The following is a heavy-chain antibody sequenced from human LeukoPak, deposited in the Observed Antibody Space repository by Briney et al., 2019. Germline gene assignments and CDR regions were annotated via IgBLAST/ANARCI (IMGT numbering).Heavy chain of an antibody. J-gene: IGHJ3*02. D-gene: IGHD6-19*01. Sequence: GASVKVSCKASGYTFTSYAMNWVRQAPGQGLEWMGWINTNTGNPTYAQGFTGRFVFSLDTSVSTAYLQISSLKAEDTAVYYCARDPKYSSGWYLPVVDAFDIWGQGTMVTVSS. CDR3: ARDPKYSSGWYLPVVDAFDI. CDR1: GYTFTSYA. CDR2: INTNTGNP. V-gene: IGHV7-4-1*02.